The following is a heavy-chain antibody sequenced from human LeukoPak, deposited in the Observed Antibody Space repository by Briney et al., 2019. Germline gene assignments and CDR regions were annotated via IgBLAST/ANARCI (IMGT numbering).Heavy chain of an antibody. J-gene: IGHJ2*01. CDR3: ARDKYYYDSSGYYYGRYWYFDL. CDR1: GGTFSSYT. D-gene: IGHD3-22*01. CDR2: IIPILGIA. Sequence: SVKVSCKASGGTFSSYTISWVRQAPGQGLEWMGGIIPILGIANYTQKFQGRVTITADKSTSTAYMELSSLRSEDTAVYYCARDKYYYDSSGYYYGRYWYFDLWGRGTLVTVSS. V-gene: IGHV1-69*10.